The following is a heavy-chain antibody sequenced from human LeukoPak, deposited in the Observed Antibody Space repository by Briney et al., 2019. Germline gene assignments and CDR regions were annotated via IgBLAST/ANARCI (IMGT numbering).Heavy chain of an antibody. J-gene: IGHJ3*02. Sequence: GGSLRLSCAASGFTFSSYEMNWVRQAPGKGLEWVSYISSSGSTIYYADSVKGRFTISRDNAKNSLYLQMNSLRAEDTAVYYCARPEVSDAFDIWGQGTMVTVSS. CDR1: GFTFSSYE. D-gene: IGHD1-14*01. V-gene: IGHV3-48*03. CDR2: ISSSGSTI. CDR3: ARPEVSDAFDI.